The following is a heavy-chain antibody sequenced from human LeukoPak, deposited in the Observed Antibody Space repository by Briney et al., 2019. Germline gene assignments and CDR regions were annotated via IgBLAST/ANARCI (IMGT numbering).Heavy chain of an antibody. CDR2: IYTSGST. CDR1: GGSISSYY. J-gene: IGHJ6*02. CDR3: ARSTGVVIIPSYYYGMDV. D-gene: IGHD3-3*01. Sequence: PSGTLSLTCTVSGGSISSYYWSWIRQPAGKGLEWIGRIYTSGSTNYNPSLKSRVTMSVDTSKNQFSLKLSSVTAADTAVYYCARSTGVVIIPSYYYGMDVWGQGTTVTVSS. V-gene: IGHV4-4*07.